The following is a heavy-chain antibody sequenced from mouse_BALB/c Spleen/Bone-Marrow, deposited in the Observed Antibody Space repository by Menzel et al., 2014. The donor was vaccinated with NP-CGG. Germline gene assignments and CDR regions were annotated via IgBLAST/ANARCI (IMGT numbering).Heavy chain of an antibody. CDR3: ARQDYYGSFAY. CDR2: IXSDGST. Sequence: VQLQQSGPDLVAPSQSLSITCTVSGFSLTSYGVHWVRPPPGKGLEWLVVIXSDGSTTYNSALKTRLSISKDNSKSQVFLKMNSLQTDDTAMYYCARQDYYGSFAYWGQGTLVTVSA. D-gene: IGHD1-2*01. J-gene: IGHJ3*01. V-gene: IGHV2-6-2*01. CDR1: GFSLTSYG.